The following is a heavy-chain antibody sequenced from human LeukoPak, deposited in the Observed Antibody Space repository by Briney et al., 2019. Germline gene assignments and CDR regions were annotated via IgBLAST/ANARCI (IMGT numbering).Heavy chain of an antibody. CDR1: GDSISPYC. V-gene: IGHV4-59*12. J-gene: IGHJ5*02. CDR2: IYHSGST. Sequence: PSQTLSLTCAVSGDSISPYCWGWIRQPPGKGLEWIGYIYHSGSTNCNPSLRSRVTISVDTSKLQFSLKLNSVTAADTAVYYCARTYMVRGVIGNNWFDPWGQGTLVTVSS. CDR3: ARTYMVRGVIGNNWFDP. D-gene: IGHD3-10*01.